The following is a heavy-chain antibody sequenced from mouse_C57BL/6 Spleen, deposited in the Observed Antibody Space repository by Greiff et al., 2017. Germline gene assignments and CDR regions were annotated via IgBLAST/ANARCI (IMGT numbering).Heavy chain of an antibody. Sequence: EVQLQQSGPELVKPGASVKISCKASGYSFTGYYMNWVKQSPEKSLEWIGEINPSTGGTTYNQKFKAKATLTVDKSSSTAYMQIKSLTSEDSAVYDCASNMGFPFDYWGQGTTLTVSS. CDR2: INPSTGGT. CDR1: GYSFTGYY. CDR3: ASNMGFPFDY. J-gene: IGHJ2*01. V-gene: IGHV1-42*01.